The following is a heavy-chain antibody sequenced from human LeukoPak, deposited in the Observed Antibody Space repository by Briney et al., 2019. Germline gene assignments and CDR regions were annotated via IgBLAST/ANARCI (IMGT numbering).Heavy chain of an antibody. CDR3: ARGPILGDL. D-gene: IGHD2/OR15-2a*01. V-gene: IGHV3-23*01. CDR2: ISGSAGRT. CDR1: GFAFGSYA. J-gene: IGHJ5*02. Sequence: GGSLRLSCAASGFAFGSYAMSWVRQAPGKGLEWVSTISGSAGRTNYVELVKGRFTISRDNAKNSLYLQMNSLRAEDTAVYSCARGPILGDLWGQGTLVIVSS.